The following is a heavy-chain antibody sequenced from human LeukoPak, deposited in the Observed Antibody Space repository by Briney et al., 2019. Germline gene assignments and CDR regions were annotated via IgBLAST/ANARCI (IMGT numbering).Heavy chain of an antibody. CDR2: IYYTGST. V-gene: IGHV4-38-2*02. CDR3: ARDSGYGYGY. D-gene: IGHD5-18*01. Sequence: SETLSLTCSVSGDSISSGAYWGWIRQPPGKGLEWIGSIYYTGSTNYNPSLKSRVIISVDTSKNQFSLKLSSVTAADTAVYYCARDSGYGYGYWGQGTLVTVSS. J-gene: IGHJ4*02. CDR1: GDSISSGAY.